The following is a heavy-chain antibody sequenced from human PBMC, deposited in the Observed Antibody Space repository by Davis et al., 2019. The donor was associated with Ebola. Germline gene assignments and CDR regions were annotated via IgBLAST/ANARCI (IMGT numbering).Heavy chain of an antibody. Sequence: SETLSLTCAVYGGSFSGYYWSWIRQPPGKGLEWIGEINHSGSTNYNPSLKSRVTISVDTSKNQFSLKLSSVTAADTAVYYCAREVPIVGATGYFDYWGQGTLVTVSS. J-gene: IGHJ4*02. CDR3: AREVPIVGATGYFDY. CDR1: GGSFSGYY. V-gene: IGHV4-34*01. CDR2: INHSGST. D-gene: IGHD1-26*01.